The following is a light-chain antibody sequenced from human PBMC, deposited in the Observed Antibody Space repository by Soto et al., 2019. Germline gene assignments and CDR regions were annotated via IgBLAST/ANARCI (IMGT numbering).Light chain of an antibody. Sequence: QSALTQPASVSGSPGQSITISCTGTRSDVGGYNYVSWYQQHPGKAPKLMIYEVSNRPSGVSNRFSGSKSGNTASLTISGLQAEDEADYYCSSYTSSSTLAVFGTGTKLTVL. V-gene: IGLV2-14*01. CDR2: EVS. J-gene: IGLJ1*01. CDR1: RSDVGGYNY. CDR3: SSYTSSSTLAV.